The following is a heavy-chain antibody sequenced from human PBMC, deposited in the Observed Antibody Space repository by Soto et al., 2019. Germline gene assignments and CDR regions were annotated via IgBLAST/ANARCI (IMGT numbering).Heavy chain of an antibody. CDR2: ISAGGGST. CDR1: GFTFSSYD. V-gene: IGHV3-23*01. Sequence: PGGSLRLSCAASGFTFSSYDMSWVRQAPGKGLEWVSAISAGGGSTYYADSVKGRFTISRDNAKNSVSLQMNSLRAEDTAVYYCAREYTAWPLAYGLDVWGQGTTVTVSS. D-gene: IGHD2-2*02. J-gene: IGHJ6*02. CDR3: AREYTAWPLAYGLDV.